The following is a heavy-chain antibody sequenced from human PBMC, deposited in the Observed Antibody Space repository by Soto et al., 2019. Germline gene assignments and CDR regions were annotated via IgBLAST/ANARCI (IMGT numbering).Heavy chain of an antibody. J-gene: IGHJ3*02. Sequence: GGSLRLSCAASGFTFSSYAMSWVRQAPGKGLEWVSAISGSGGSTYYADSVRGRFTISRDNSKNTLYLQMNSLRAEDTAVYYCAKARIAARTPTDAFDIWGQGTMVTVSS. D-gene: IGHD6-6*01. V-gene: IGHV3-23*01. CDR2: ISGSGGST. CDR1: GFTFSSYA. CDR3: AKARIAARTPTDAFDI.